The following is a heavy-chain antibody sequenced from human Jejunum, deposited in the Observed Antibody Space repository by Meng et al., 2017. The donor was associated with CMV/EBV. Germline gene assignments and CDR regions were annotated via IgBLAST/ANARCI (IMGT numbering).Heavy chain of an antibody. D-gene: IGHD5-24*01. Sequence: KASGYTVNIDGINWVRQSPGQGLEWMGWISGYNGNTNYAQKLQGRVTMNTDTSTSTVYMELRSLRYDDTAVYHCARSRDGYNSAFDYWGQGTLVTVSS. V-gene: IGHV1-18*01. CDR3: ARSRDGYNSAFDY. CDR2: ISGYNGNT. J-gene: IGHJ4*02. CDR1: GYTVNIDG.